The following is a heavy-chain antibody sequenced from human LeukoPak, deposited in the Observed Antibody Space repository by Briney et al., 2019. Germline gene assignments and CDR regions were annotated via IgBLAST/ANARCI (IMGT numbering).Heavy chain of an antibody. V-gene: IGHV3-23*01. CDR3: AKTSEPLTTVTRYFDY. CDR2: ISGSGGST. CDR1: GFTFSSYA. J-gene: IGHJ4*02. D-gene: IGHD4-17*01. Sequence: GGSLRLSCAASGFTFSSYAMSWVRQAPGKGLEWVSAISGSGGSTYYADSVKGRFTISRDNSKNTLYLQMNSLRAEDAAVYYCAKTSEPLTTVTRYFDYWGQGTLVTVSS.